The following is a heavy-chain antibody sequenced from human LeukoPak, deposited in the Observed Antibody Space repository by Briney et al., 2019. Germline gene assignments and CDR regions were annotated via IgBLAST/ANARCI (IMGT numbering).Heavy chain of an antibody. D-gene: IGHD6-6*01. CDR1: GFTFSSYS. CDR2: ISSSGTTV. CDR3: ANWIGSSSRDY. J-gene: IGHJ4*02. V-gene: IGHV3-48*01. Sequence: GGSLRLSCAGSGFTFSSYSMNWVRQAPGKGLEWVSYISSSGTTVYYADSVKGRFTISRDNAENSLYLQMDSLRAEDTAVYYCANWIGSSSRDYWGQGTLVTVSS.